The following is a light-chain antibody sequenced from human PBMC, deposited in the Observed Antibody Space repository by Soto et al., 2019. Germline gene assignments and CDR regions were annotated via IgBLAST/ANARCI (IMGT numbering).Light chain of an antibody. Sequence: EIVLTQSPDTLSLSPGQRATLSCMARQSVTGNYLAWYQQKPGQAPRLLIYGASSRATGIPDRFSGSGSGTDFTLTISSLLSEDFAVYYCHQYYKWPLTFGGGTKVDIK. CDR2: GAS. J-gene: IGKJ4*01. CDR3: HQYYKWPLT. CDR1: QSVTGNY. V-gene: IGKV3-20*01.